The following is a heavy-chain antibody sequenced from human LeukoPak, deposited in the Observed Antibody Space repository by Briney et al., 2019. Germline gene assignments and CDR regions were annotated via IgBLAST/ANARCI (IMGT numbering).Heavy chain of an antibody. J-gene: IGHJ4*02. CDR2: IYYSGST. CDR3: AGYGSATAISR. CDR1: GGSISRYY. V-gene: IGHV4-59*01. D-gene: IGHD3-10*01. Sequence: PSETLSLTCTVSGGSISRYYWSWIRQPPGKGLEWIGYIYYSGSTNYNPSLKSRVTISVDTSKNQFSLKLSSVTAADTAVHYCAGYGSATAISRWGQGTLVTVSS.